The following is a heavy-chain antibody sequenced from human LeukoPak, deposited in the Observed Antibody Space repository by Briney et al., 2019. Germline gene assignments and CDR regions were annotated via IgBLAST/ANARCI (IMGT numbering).Heavy chain of an antibody. J-gene: IGHJ3*02. V-gene: IGHV1-2*02. CDR2: INPNSGGT. D-gene: IGHD3-22*01. CDR3: ARRAYDSSGYLSAFDI. Sequence: GASVKVSCKASGYTFTGYYMHWVRQAPGQGLEWMGWINPNSGGTNYAQKFQGRVTMTRDTSISTAYMELRSLRSDDTAVYYCARRAYDSSGYLSAFDIWGQGTMVTVSS. CDR1: GYTFTGYY.